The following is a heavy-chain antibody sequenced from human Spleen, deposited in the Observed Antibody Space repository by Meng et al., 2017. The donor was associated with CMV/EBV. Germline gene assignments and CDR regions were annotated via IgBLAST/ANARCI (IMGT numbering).Heavy chain of an antibody. CDR1: GFLFSTYS. V-gene: IGHV3-48*04. D-gene: IGHD2-2*02. CDR2: ISTSSKTK. J-gene: IGHJ4*02. CDR3: ARDGEYQLLYPTFDS. Sequence: LSLTCAASGFLFSTYSMNWVRQAPGKGLEWVSYISTSSKTKYYADSVKGRFTISRDNADNSLYLQMNSLRAEDTAVYYCARDGEYQLLYPTFDSWGQGTLVTVSS.